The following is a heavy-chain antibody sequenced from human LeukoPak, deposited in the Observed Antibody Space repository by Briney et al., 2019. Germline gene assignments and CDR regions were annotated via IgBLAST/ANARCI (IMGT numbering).Heavy chain of an antibody. CDR1: GFTFSSYP. CDR2: ITGNGDTT. D-gene: IGHD3-10*01. V-gene: IGHV3-23*01. Sequence: GGALRLSCTASGFTFSSYPIYWVRQAPGKGLEWVSAITGNGDTTYYADSMKGRFTLSRDNSRDTLFLQMNSLRAEDTAVYFCASIRVYGFLDYWGQGSLVTVSS. J-gene: IGHJ4*02. CDR3: ASIRVYGFLDY.